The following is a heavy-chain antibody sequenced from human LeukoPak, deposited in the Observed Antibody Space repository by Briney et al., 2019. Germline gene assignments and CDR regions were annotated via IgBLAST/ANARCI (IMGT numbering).Heavy chain of an antibody. Sequence: ASVKFSCKASGYTFTSYAMNWVRQAPGQGLEWMGWISTNTGNPTYAQGFTGRFVFSLDTSVSTAYLQISSLRAEDTAVYYCNKKSDAFDIWGQGTMVTVSS. J-gene: IGHJ3*02. D-gene: IGHD1/OR15-1a*01. CDR3: NKKSDAFDI. CDR1: GYTFTSYA. V-gene: IGHV7-4-1*02. CDR2: ISTNTGNP.